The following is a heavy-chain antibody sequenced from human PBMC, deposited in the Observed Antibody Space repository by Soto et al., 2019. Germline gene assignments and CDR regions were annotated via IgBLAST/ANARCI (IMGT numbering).Heavy chain of an antibody. CDR1: GSTFSSYG. J-gene: IGHJ4*02. Sequence: GGSLRLSCAASGSTFSSYGMHWVRQAPGKGLEWVAVISDDGSSKYYADSVKGRFTISRDNSKNTLYVQMNSLRAEDTAVYYCAKGPGIVVAGVDCWGQGTLVTVSS. D-gene: IGHD6-19*01. CDR2: ISDDGSSK. CDR3: AKGPGIVVAGVDC. V-gene: IGHV3-30*18.